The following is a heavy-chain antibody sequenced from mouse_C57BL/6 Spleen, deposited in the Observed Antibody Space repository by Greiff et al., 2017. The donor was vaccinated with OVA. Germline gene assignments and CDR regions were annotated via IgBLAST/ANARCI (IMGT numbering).Heavy chain of an antibody. CDR2: INYDGSST. CDR3: ARDQAAYYDYDDAMDY. CDR1: GFTFSDYY. J-gene: IGHJ4*01. Sequence: EVKLQESEGGLVQPGSSMKLSCTASGFTFSDYYMAWVRQVPEKGLEWVANINYDGSSTYYLDSLKSRFIISRDNAKNILYLQMSSLKSEDTATYYCARDQAAYYDYDDAMDYWGQGTSVTVSS. D-gene: IGHD2-4*01. V-gene: IGHV5-16*01.